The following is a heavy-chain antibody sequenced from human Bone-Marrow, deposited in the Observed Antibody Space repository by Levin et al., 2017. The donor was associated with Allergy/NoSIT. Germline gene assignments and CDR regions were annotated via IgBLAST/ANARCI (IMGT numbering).Heavy chain of an antibody. V-gene: IGHV3-23*01. J-gene: IGHJ4*02. D-gene: IGHD6-19*01. CDR1: GFTFSSSA. CDR3: AKETGGRGWYTGDY. CDR2: IRPTGDRT. Sequence: GGSLRLSCAASGFTFSSSAMDWVRQAPGEGLQWVSAIRPTGDRTYYTDSVKGRFTISRDNSRNTVYLQMNNLRAEDTAKYYCAKETGGRGWYTGDYWGRGTLVTGS.